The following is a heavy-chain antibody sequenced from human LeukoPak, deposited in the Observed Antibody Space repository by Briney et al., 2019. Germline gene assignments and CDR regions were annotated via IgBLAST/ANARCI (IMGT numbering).Heavy chain of an antibody. D-gene: IGHD3-3*01. Sequence: SGGSLRLSCAASGFPFSNYWMHWVRQAPGKGLVWVSRVNSDGSTTNYADSVKGRFTISRDNAENTLYLQMNSLRAEDTAVYYCARDSSDFWSGSLDYWGQGTLVTVSS. CDR1: GFPFSNYW. J-gene: IGHJ4*02. V-gene: IGHV3-74*01. CDR2: VNSDGSTT. CDR3: ARDSSDFWSGSLDY.